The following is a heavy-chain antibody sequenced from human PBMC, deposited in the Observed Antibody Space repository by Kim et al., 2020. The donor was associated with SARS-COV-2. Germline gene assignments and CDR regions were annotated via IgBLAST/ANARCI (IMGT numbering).Heavy chain of an antibody. CDR2: IIPIFGTA. D-gene: IGHD3-10*01. CDR3: ARELYYYGSGSRDS. V-gene: IGHV1-69*13. J-gene: IGHJ5*02. Sequence: SVKVSCKASGGTFSSYAISWVRQAPGQGLEWMGGIIPIFGTANYAQKFQGRVTITADESTSTAYMELSSLRSEDTAVYYCARELYYYGSGSRDSWGQGTLVTVSS. CDR1: GGTFSSYA.